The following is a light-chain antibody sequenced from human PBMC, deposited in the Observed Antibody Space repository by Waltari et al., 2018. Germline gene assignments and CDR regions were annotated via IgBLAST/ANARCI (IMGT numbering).Light chain of an antibody. V-gene: IGLV7-46*01. CDR2: DTT. Sequence: QVVVTQEPSLTVSPGSTVTPTGAPSSGAVTSGLYPSWTQQKPGQAPITLIYDTTQKHSWTPARFSGSLLEGKAALTLSGAQPEDEAEYYCLLAYGGARRVFGTGTKVTVL. J-gene: IGLJ1*01. CDR1: SGAVTSGLY. CDR3: LLAYGGARRV.